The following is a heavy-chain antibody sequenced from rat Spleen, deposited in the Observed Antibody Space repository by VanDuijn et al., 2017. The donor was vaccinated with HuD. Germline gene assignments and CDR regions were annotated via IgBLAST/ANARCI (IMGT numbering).Heavy chain of an antibody. Sequence: QVHLKESGPGLMQPSETLSLTCTVSGFSLTSNGVGWVRQPLGKGLVWMGTIWAAGSTNYNSALKSRLSISRDTSKSQVLLKMNRLQTEDTAMYFCARGAHYFDNWGQGVMVTVSS. V-gene: IGHV2-72*01. CDR3: ARGAHYFDN. CDR2: IWAAGST. CDR1: GFSLTSNG. J-gene: IGHJ2*01.